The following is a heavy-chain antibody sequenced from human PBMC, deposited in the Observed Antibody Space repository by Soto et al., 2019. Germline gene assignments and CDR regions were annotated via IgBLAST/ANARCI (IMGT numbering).Heavy chain of an antibody. D-gene: IGHD1-26*01. CDR1: GYAFTNYG. V-gene: IGHV1-18*01. J-gene: IGHJ4*02. Sequence: QVQLVQSGVEVKMPGASVKLSCKTYGYAFTNYGVTWVRQVSGQGLEWIGWVSGYNRNTNYAQKFEDRVIMTTDTSTNTAHMELRSLRSDDTGIYYCARARQWEPLIYCGRGTLLTVSP. CDR2: VSGYNRNT. CDR3: ARARQWEPLIY.